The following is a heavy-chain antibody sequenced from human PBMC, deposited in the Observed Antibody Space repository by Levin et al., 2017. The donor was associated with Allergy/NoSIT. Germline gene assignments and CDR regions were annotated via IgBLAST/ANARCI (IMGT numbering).Heavy chain of an antibody. CDR2: MYHTGST. CDR1: GFSITSDYY. V-gene: IGHV4-38-2*01. D-gene: IGHD1-26*01. CDR3: ARGGVGANWFDP. Sequence: LSQTLSLTCAVSGFSITSDYYWGWIRQPPGKGLEWIGSMYHTGSTYYNPSLRSRVTISRDTSKNEFSLRMNSMTAADTAVYYCARGGVGANWFDPWGPGILVPVSS. J-gene: IGHJ5*02.